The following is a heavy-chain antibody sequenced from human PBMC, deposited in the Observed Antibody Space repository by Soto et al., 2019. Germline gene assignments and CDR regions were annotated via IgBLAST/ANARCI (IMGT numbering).Heavy chain of an antibody. V-gene: IGHV3-9*01. Sequence: PGGSLRLSCAASGFTFEDYAMYWVRQAPGKGLEWVSGISWNGGNIGYADSVKGRFTISRDNAKDSLYLQMNSLRAEDTALYYCAKSSTGYTYGSNNFDYWGQGTLVTVS. D-gene: IGHD5-18*01. CDR3: AKSSTGYTYGSNNFDY. J-gene: IGHJ4*02. CDR1: GFTFEDYA. CDR2: ISWNGGNI.